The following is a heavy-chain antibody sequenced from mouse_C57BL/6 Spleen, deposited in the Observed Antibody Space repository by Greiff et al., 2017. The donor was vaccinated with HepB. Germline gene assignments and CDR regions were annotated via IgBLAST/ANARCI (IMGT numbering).Heavy chain of an antibody. J-gene: IGHJ4*01. CDR3: ARYSSGYDYAMDY. D-gene: IGHD3-2*02. Sequence: QVQLQQSGAELVMPGASVKLSCKASGYTFTSYWMHWVKQRPGQGLEWIGEIDPSDSYTNYNQKFKGKSTLTVDKSSSTAYMQLSSLTSEDSAVYYCARYSSGYDYAMDYWGQGTSVTVSS. V-gene: IGHV1-69*01. CDR2: IDPSDSYT. CDR1: GYTFTSYW.